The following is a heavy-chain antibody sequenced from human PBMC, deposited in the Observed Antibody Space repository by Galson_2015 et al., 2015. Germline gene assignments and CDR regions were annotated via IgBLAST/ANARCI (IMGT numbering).Heavy chain of an antibody. J-gene: IGHJ4*02. CDR1: GYTFTSYG. V-gene: IGHV1-18*04. CDR2: ISAYNGNT. CDR3: ARSRTVGYCSSTSCYLPPPDY. D-gene: IGHD2-2*01. Sequence: SVKVSCKASGYTFTSYGISWVRQAPRQGLEWMGWISAYNGNTNYAQILQGRVTMTTDTSTSTAYMELRSLRSDDTAVYYCARSRTVGYCSSTSCYLPPPDYWGQGTLVTVSS.